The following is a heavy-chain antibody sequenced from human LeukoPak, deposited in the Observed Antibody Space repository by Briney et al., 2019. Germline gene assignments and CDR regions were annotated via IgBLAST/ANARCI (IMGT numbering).Heavy chain of an antibody. D-gene: IGHD3-22*01. CDR2: ISGSGAGT. Sequence: GGSLRLSCAASGFTFTNYGMSWVRQAPGQGLEWVSAISGSGAGTYYADSVKGRFTISRDNSKNTLYLQMNSLRAEDTAVYYCARDRHRRHYYDSSLHPPLDYWGQGTLVTVSS. V-gene: IGHV3-23*01. CDR1: GFTFTNYG. CDR3: ARDRHRRHYYDSSLHPPLDY. J-gene: IGHJ4*02.